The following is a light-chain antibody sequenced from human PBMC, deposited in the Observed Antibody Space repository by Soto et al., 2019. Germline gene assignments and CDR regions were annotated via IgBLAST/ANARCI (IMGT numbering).Light chain of an antibody. J-gene: IGKJ5*01. CDR1: QSVSSN. V-gene: IGKV3-15*01. CDR2: GAS. CDR3: QQYNNWPSIT. Sequence: IVMTQSPATLSVSPGERATLSCRASQSVSSNLAWYQQKPGQAPRLLIYGASTRATGIPARFSGSGSGTEFTLTISGLQSEDFAVYYCQQYNNWPSITFGQGTRLEIK.